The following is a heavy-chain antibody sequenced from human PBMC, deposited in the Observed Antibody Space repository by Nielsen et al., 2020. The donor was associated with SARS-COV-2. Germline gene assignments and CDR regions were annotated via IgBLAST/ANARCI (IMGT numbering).Heavy chain of an antibody. CDR1: GFTFSSYG. D-gene: IGHD6-25*01. CDR2: ISYDGSNK. CDR3: AKDLLYHSIGSWGNYFDY. Sequence: GESLKISCAASGFTFSSYGMHWVRQAPGKGLEWVAVISYDGSNKYYADSVKGRFTISRDNSKNTLYLQMNSLRAEDTAVYYCAKDLLYHSIGSWGNYFDYWGQGTLVTVSS. J-gene: IGHJ4*02. V-gene: IGHV3-30*18.